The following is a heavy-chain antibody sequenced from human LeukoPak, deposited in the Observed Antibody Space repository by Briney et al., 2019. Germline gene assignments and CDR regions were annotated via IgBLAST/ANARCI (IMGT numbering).Heavy chain of an antibody. Sequence: GGSLRLSCAASGFTFSDYAVSWVRQAPGKGLEWVAVISGGGDYTVYADSVRGRFTISRDNSKNTVYMQISSLRAEDTAVYYCAKDKRGGSDYVYFDYWGQGTLVTVSS. CDR2: ISGGGDYT. J-gene: IGHJ4*02. V-gene: IGHV3-23*01. CDR3: AKDKRGGSDYVYFDY. D-gene: IGHD4-17*01. CDR1: GFTFSDYA.